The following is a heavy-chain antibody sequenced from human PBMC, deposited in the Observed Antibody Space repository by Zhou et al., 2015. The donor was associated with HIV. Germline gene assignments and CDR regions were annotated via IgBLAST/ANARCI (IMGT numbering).Heavy chain of an antibody. CDR3: AKMPNVRGRTGQHHFDY. Sequence: EVQLLESGGGLVQPGGSLRLSCAASGFAFIASDMSWVRQAPGKGLEWVSAISSDSYYTYYIDSVKGRFTIYRDNSRNALYLQMNSLTVGDTAIYYCAKMPNVRGRTGQHHFDYWGQGALVTVSS. CDR1: GFAFIASD. CDR2: ISSDSYYT. V-gene: IGHV3-23*01. D-gene: IGHD2-2*01. J-gene: IGHJ4*02.